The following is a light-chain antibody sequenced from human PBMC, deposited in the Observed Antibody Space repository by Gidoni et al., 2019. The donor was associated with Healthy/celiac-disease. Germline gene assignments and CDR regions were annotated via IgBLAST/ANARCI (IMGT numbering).Light chain of an antibody. CDR3: NSRDSSGNHLV. Sequence: SSELTQDPAVSVALGQTVRITCQGDSLRSYYASWYQQQPGQAPVLVIYGTHNRPSGIPDRFSGSSSGNTASLTITGAQAEDEADYYCNSRDSSGNHLVFGGGTKLTVL. CDR2: GTH. J-gene: IGLJ2*01. V-gene: IGLV3-19*01. CDR1: SLRSYY.